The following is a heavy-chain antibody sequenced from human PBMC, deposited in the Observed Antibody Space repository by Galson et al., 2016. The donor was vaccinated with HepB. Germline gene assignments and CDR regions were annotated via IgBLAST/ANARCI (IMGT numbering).Heavy chain of an antibody. D-gene: IGHD5-12*01. CDR1: GGSIRGSY. V-gene: IGHV4-59*01. Sequence: SETLSLTCTVSGGSIRGSYWTWIRQPPGKGLEWIGDMYDSGTTNYNPALKSRVTISIATSKNQFSLKLSSVTAADTALYFCARGKRGSRGYDAAIDSWGQGSLVTVSS. CDR3: ARGKRGSRGYDAAIDS. CDR2: MYDSGTT. J-gene: IGHJ4*02.